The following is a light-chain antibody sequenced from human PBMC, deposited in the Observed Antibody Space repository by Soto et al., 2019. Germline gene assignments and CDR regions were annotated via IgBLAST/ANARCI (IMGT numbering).Light chain of an antibody. Sequence: EIVLTQSPATLSVSPGERATLSCRASQSVSSNLAWYQQKPGQAPRLRIYGASTRATGIPARFSGSGSGTDFTLTISSLQSEDFAVYSCQQYNNWPPRTVGQGTKVEIK. CDR2: GAS. J-gene: IGKJ1*01. CDR1: QSVSSN. CDR3: QQYNNWPPRT. V-gene: IGKV3-15*01.